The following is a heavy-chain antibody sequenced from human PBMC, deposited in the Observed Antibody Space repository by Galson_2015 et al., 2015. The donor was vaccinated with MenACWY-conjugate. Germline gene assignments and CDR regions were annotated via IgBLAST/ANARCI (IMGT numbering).Heavy chain of an antibody. V-gene: IGHV3-11*06. CDR2: ISTRSST. CDR3: ARFPRTPGKYPDY. CDR1: GFTFSDYY. J-gene: IGHJ4*02. Sequence: SLRLSCAASGFTFSDYYMSWVRQAPGKGLECVSYISTRSSTNYADSVQGRFTISRDNAKNSVYLQMDSLGAEDTAVYYCARFPRTPGKYPDYWGQGTPVTVSP. D-gene: IGHD1-14*01.